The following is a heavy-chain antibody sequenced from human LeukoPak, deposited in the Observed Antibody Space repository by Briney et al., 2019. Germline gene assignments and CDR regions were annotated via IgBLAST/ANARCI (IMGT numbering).Heavy chain of an antibody. Sequence: PSETLSLTCTVSGDSISSSSYYWGWIRQPPGKGLEWIGSIYYSGSSYYNPSLKSRVTISVDTSKNQFSLKLSSVTAADTAVYYCARQQEWELLPNDAFDIWGQGTMVTVSS. CDR2: IYYSGSS. CDR3: ARQQEWELLPNDAFDI. CDR1: GDSISSSSYY. V-gene: IGHV4-39*01. D-gene: IGHD1-26*01. J-gene: IGHJ3*02.